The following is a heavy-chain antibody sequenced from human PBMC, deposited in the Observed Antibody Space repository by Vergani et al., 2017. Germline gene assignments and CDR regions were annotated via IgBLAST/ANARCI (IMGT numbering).Heavy chain of an antibody. J-gene: IGHJ6*02. CDR3: ARDLEIVVVVAGDGMDV. CDR1: GFTFNHYA. D-gene: IGHD2-15*01. Sequence: EVQLLESGGDLVQPGGSLRLSCAASGFTFNHYAMNWVRQAPGKGLEWVSGISGSGGSTYYAGSVKGRFTISRDSSKNTLYLQMNSLRAEDTAVYYCARDLEIVVVVAGDGMDVWGQGTTVTVSS. V-gene: IGHV3-23*01. CDR2: ISGSGGST.